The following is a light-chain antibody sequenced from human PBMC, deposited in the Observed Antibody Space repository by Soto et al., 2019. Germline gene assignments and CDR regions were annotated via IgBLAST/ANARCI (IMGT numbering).Light chain of an antibody. CDR3: QHYNSYSEA. J-gene: IGKJ1*01. CDR2: KAS. CDR1: QSISSW. Sequence: DLPMTQSPSTLSASVGDGVTITCRASQSISSWLAWYPQKPGKAPKLLIYKASTLKSGVPSRFSGSGSGTEFTLTISSLQPDDFATYYCQHYNSYSEAFGQGTKVDIK. V-gene: IGKV1-5*03.